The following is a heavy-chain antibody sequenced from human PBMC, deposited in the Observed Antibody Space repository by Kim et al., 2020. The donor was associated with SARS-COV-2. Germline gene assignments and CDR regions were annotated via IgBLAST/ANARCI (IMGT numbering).Heavy chain of an antibody. J-gene: IGHJ6*02. CDR1: GYSFTSYW. D-gene: IGHD3-16*01. CDR3: ARRKGVRTDYYYGMDV. V-gene: IGHV5-10-1*01. CDR2: IDHSDSYT. Sequence: GESLKISCKGSGYSFTSYWISWVRQMPGKGLEWMGRIDHSDSYTNYSPSFQGHVTISADKSISTAYLQWSSLKASDTAMYYCARRKGVRTDYYYGMDVWGQGTTVTVSS.